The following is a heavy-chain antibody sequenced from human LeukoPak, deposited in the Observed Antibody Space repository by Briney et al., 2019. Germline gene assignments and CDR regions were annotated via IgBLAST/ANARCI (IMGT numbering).Heavy chain of an antibody. D-gene: IGHD6-13*01. V-gene: IGHV3-23*01. J-gene: IGHJ4*02. CDR1: GFTFSTEA. Sequence: GGSLRPSCEVSGFTFSTEAMTWVRQAPGKGLEWVSSISDSSRTTYYADSAQGRFTISRDNSRNTVYLQMNSLRVEDTAFYYCAKKLGFIPQFDYWSQGTLVAVSS. CDR2: ISDSSRTT. CDR3: AKKLGFIPQFDY.